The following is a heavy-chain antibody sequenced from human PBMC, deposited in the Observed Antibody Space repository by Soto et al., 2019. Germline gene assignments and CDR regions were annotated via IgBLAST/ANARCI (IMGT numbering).Heavy chain of an antibody. J-gene: IGHJ4*02. CDR1: GFTFSSYA. Sequence: GALRLSCAASGFTFSSYAMSWVRQAPGKGLEWVSAISGSGGSTYYADSVKGRFTISRDNSKNTLYLQMNSLRAEDTAVYYCANADDNYGDSNFDYWGQGTLVTVSS. CDR2: ISGSGGST. D-gene: IGHD4-17*01. CDR3: ANADDNYGDSNFDY. V-gene: IGHV3-23*01.